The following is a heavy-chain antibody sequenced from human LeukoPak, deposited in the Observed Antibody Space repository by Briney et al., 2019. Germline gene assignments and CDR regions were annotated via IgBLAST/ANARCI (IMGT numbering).Heavy chain of an antibody. J-gene: IGHJ3*02. CDR1: GFTFSSYW. CDR3: ASLPYYYDSSGYYYVGMGAFDI. D-gene: IGHD3-22*01. V-gene: IGHV3-74*01. Sequence: PGGSLRLSCAASGFTFSSYWMHWVRQAPGKGLVWVSRINSDGSSTSYADSVKGRFTISRDNAKNTLYLQMNSLRAEDTAVYYRASLPYYYDSSGYYYVGMGAFDIWGQGTMVTVSS. CDR2: INSDGSST.